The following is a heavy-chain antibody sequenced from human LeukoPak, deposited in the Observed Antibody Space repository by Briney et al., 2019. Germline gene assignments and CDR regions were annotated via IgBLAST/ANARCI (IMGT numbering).Heavy chain of an antibody. Sequence: GGSLRLSCAASGFTFSSYWMSWVRQAPGKGLEWVANINQDGSEKYYVDSVKGRFTISRDNAKNPLYLQMSSLRAEDTAVFYCARADGIGSVGDWGQGTLVTVSS. CDR1: GFTFSSYW. V-gene: IGHV3-7*01. CDR2: INQDGSEK. D-gene: IGHD3-16*01. CDR3: ARADGIGSVGD. J-gene: IGHJ4*02.